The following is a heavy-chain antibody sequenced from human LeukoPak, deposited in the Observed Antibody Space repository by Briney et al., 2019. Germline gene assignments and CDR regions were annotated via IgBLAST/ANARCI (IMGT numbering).Heavy chain of an antibody. D-gene: IGHD6-13*01. Sequence: GGSLRLSCAASGFTFSRYAMSWVRQAPGKGLEWVSFIRSKGYGGTTEYAASVKGRFTISRDDSKSIAFLQMNSLKTEDTALYYCARTLRAAAGKYYFDYWGQGTQVTVSS. CDR3: ARTLRAAAGKYYFDY. J-gene: IGHJ4*02. V-gene: IGHV3-49*04. CDR2: IRSKGYGGTT. CDR1: GFTFSRYA.